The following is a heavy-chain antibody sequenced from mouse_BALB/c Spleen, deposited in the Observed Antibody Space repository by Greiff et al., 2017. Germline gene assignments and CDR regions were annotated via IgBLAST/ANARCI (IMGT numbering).Heavy chain of an antibody. CDR1: GFSLTSYG. Sequence: QVHVKQSGPGLVQPSQSLSITCTVSGFSLTSYGVHWVRQSPGKGLEWLGVIWSGGSTDYNAAFISRLSISKDNSKSQVFFKMNSLQANDTAIYYCARNIYYDYDGFAYWGQGTLVTVSA. CDR2: IWSGGST. J-gene: IGHJ3*01. D-gene: IGHD2-4*01. V-gene: IGHV2-2*02. CDR3: ARNIYYDYDGFAY.